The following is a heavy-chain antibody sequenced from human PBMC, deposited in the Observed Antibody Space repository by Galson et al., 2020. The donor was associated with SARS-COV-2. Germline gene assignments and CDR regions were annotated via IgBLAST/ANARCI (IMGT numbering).Heavy chain of an antibody. V-gene: IGHV4-4*02. CDR3: ARLGDCSGGTCYSRGYNWFDP. J-gene: IGHJ5*02. Sequence: SETLSLTCAVSGGSVINTNCWTWVRQSPGKRLEWIGEIHPSGNTNYNPSLNSRVTISVDTSKNQFSLKLISVTAADTAVYFCARLGDCSGGTCYSRGYNWFDPWGQGTLVTVSS. CDR1: GGSVINTNC. D-gene: IGHD2-15*01. CDR2: IHPSGNT.